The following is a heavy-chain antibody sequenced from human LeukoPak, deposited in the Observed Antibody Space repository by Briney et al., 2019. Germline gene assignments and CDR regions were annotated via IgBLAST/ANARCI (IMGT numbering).Heavy chain of an antibody. CDR3: ARGGPQDIVVVVAAKEYGMDV. J-gene: IGHJ6*02. CDR1: GYTFTSYD. V-gene: IGHV1-2*02. Sequence: ASVKVSCKASGYTFTSYDINWVRQATGQGLEWMGWINPNSGGTNYAQKFQGRVTMTRDTSISTAYMELSRLRSDDTAVYYCARGGPQDIVVVVAAKEYGMDVWGQGTTVTVSS. D-gene: IGHD2-15*01. CDR2: INPNSGGT.